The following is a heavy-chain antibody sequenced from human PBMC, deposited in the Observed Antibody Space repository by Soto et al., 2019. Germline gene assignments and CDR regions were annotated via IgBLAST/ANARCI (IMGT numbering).Heavy chain of an antibody. Sequence: PLETLSLTCTVSGGSISGYYGSWIRQPPGKGLEWIGYIYKSGSTKYNPSLQSRVSISIDTSKSQFSLKLTSVTAADTAVYYCARTPRITIFGVVPRLDPWGQGTLVTVSS. CDR3: ARTPRITIFGVVPRLDP. V-gene: IGHV4-59*08. D-gene: IGHD3-3*01. CDR1: GGSISGYY. J-gene: IGHJ5*02. CDR2: IYKSGST.